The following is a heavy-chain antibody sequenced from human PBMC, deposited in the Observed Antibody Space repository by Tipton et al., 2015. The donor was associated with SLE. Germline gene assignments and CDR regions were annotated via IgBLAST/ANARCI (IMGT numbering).Heavy chain of an antibody. CDR2: IWYDGSNK. CDR1: GFTFSSYG. CDR3: AREDIAAAGTPFDP. V-gene: IGHV3-30*19. J-gene: IGHJ5*02. D-gene: IGHD6-13*01. Sequence: SLRLSCAASGFTFSSYGMHWVRQTPGKGLEWVAVIWYDGSNKYYADSVKGRFTVSRDNSKNTLYLQMNSLRAEDTAVYYCAREDIAAAGTPFDPWGQGTLVTVSS.